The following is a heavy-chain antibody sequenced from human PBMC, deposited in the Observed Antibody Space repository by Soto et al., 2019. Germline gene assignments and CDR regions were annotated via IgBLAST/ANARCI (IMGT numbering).Heavy chain of an antibody. J-gene: IGHJ4*02. V-gene: IGHV1-58*01. CDR1: GFTFTSSA. D-gene: IGHD4-4*01. CDR3: ASRSNYVLAPDY. Sequence: ASVKVSCKASGFTFTSSAVQWVRQARGQRLEWIVCIVVGSGNTNYAQKFQERVTITSDKSASQAYMELSSLRSEDTAVYYCASRSNYVLAPDYLAQGTLVTVSS. CDR2: IVVGSGNT.